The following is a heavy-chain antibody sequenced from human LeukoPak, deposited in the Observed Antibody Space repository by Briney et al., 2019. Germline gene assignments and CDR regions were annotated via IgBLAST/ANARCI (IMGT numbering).Heavy chain of an antibody. CDR3: ARQYDYVWGSYRYPFDY. D-gene: IGHD3-16*02. Sequence: ASVTVSCKASGYTFTSYYMHWVRQAPGQGLEWMGIINPSGGSTSYAQKFQGRVTMTRDTSTSTVYKELSSLRSEDTAVYYCARQYDYVWGSYRYPFDYWGQGTLVTVSS. CDR1: GYTFTSYY. V-gene: IGHV1-46*01. CDR2: INPSGGST. J-gene: IGHJ4*02.